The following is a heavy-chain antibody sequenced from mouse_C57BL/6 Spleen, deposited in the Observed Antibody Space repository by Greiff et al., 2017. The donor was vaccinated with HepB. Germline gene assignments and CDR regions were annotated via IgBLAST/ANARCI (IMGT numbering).Heavy chain of an antibody. V-gene: IGHV5-9*01. Sequence: EVHLVESGGGLVKPGGSLKLSCAASGFTFSSYTMSWVRQTPEKRLEWVATISGGGGNTYYPDSVKGRFTISRDNAKNTLYLQMSSLRSEDTALYYCARHEGSSRYFDVWGTGTTVTVSS. CDR1: GFTFSSYT. D-gene: IGHD1-1*01. J-gene: IGHJ1*03. CDR3: ARHEGSSRYFDV. CDR2: ISGGGGNT.